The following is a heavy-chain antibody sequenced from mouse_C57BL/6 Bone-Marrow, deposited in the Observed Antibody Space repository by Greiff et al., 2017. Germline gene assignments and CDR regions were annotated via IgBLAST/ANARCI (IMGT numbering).Heavy chain of an antibody. Sequence: VQLQQSGAELVRPGTSVKVSCKASGYAFTNYLIEWVKQRPGQGLEWIGVINPGSGDTNYNEKFKGKATLTADKSSSTAYMQLSSLTSEDSAVYFCASHGYYGSSPWFAYWGQGTLVTVSA. D-gene: IGHD1-1*01. J-gene: IGHJ3*01. CDR1: GYAFTNYL. V-gene: IGHV1-54*01. CDR3: ASHGYYGSSPWFAY. CDR2: INPGSGDT.